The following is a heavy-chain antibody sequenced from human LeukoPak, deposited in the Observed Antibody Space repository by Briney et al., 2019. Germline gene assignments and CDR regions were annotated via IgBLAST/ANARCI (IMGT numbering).Heavy chain of an antibody. J-gene: IGHJ5*02. CDR3: ARMADNYSWFDP. V-gene: IGHV1-18*01. Sequence: ASVKVSCKASGYTFNTYGISWVRQAPGQGLEWMGWISTYDGNTNYAQNLQGRVTMTTDTSTSTAYMELRSLRSDDTAVYYCARMADNYSWFDPWGQGTLVTVSS. D-gene: IGHD2-15*01. CDR2: ISTYDGNT. CDR1: GYTFNTYG.